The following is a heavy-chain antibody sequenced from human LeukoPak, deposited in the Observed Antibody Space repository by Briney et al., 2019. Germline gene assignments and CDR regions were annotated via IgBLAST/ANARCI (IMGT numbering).Heavy chain of an antibody. D-gene: IGHD5-18*01. J-gene: IGHJ3*02. CDR3: ARGRGYSYDDAFDI. CDR1: GDSIFTTRYH. V-gene: IGHV4-30-4*08. Sequence: SETLSLTCTVTGDSIFTTRYHWGWIRQPPGKGLEWIGYIYYSGSTYYNPSLKSRVTISVDTSKNQFSLKLSSVTAADTAVYYCARGRGYSYDDAFDIWGQGTMVTVSS. CDR2: IYYSGST.